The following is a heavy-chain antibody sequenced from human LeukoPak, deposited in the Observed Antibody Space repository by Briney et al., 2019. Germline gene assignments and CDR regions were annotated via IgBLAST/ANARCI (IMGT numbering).Heavy chain of an antibody. CDR3: ARGGSYDRAPAS. CDR1: GFTFSDYY. V-gene: IGHV3-11*06. Sequence: GGSLRLSCAASGFTFSDYYMSWIRQAPGKGLEWVSSISSSSSYIYYADSVKGRFTISRDNAKNSLYLQMNSLRAEDTAVYYCARGGSYDRAPASWGQGTLVTVSS. J-gene: IGHJ4*02. D-gene: IGHD1-26*01. CDR2: ISSSSSYI.